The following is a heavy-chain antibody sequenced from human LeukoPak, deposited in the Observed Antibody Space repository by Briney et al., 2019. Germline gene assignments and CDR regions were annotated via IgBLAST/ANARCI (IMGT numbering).Heavy chain of an antibody. CDR1: GYSISSGYY. J-gene: IGHJ3*02. D-gene: IGHD6-13*01. CDR2: IYHSGST. V-gene: IGHV4-38-2*01. CDR3: ARLSYSRGAFDI. Sequence: SETLSLTCAVSGYSISSGYYWGWIRQPPGKWLEGIGSIYHSGSTYYNPSLKSRVTISVDKSKNQFSLKLSSVTAADTAVYYCARLSYSRGAFDIWGQGTMVTVSS.